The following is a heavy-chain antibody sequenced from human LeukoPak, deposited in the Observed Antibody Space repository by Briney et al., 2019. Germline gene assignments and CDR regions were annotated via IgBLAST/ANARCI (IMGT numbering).Heavy chain of an antibody. CDR2: VNHSGST. Sequence: SETLSLTCAVYGVSFSGYYWSWIRQPPGKGLEWIGEVNHSGSTNYNPSLKSRVTISVDTSKNQFSLKLSSVTAADTAVYYCARGVAVATTAGGTYYFDYWGQGALVTVSS. D-gene: IGHD6-19*01. CDR1: GVSFSGYY. CDR3: ARGVAVATTAGGTYYFDY. V-gene: IGHV4-34*01. J-gene: IGHJ4*02.